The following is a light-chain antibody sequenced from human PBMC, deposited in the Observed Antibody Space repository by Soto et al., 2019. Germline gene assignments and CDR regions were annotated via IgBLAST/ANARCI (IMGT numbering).Light chain of an antibody. J-gene: IGLJ1*01. V-gene: IGLV2-23*02. CDR3: CSYAGTYSYV. CDR1: SSDIGGFDL. CDR2: EVN. Sequence: QSALTQPDSLSGSPGQSITISCTGSSSDIGGFDLVSWYQQHPGKAPKLLLYEVNKRPSGVSNRFSGSKSGNTASLTISGLQADDEAYYYCCSYAGTYSYVFGTGTKVTVL.